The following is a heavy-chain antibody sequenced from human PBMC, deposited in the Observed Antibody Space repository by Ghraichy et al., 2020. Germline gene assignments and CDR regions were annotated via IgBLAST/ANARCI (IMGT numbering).Heavy chain of an antibody. CDR3: ARGPIAVAGTFDY. V-gene: IGHV3-66*01. CDR2: IYSGGSA. D-gene: IGHD6-19*01. J-gene: IGHJ4*02. Sequence: GSLRLSCAASGFTVSSNYMSWVRQAPGKGLEWVSVIYSGGSAYYADSVKGRFTISRDNSKNTLYLQMNSLRAEDTAVYYCARGPIAVAGTFDYWGQGTLVTVSS. CDR1: GFTVSSNY.